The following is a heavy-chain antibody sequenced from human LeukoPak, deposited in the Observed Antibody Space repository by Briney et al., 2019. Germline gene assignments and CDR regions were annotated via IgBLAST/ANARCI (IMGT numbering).Heavy chain of an antibody. J-gene: IGHJ6*03. D-gene: IGHD6-13*01. CDR3: ARGEESSSWYYYYYYMDV. Sequence: ASVKVSCKASGYTFTSYYMHWVRQATGQGLEWMGWMNPNSGNTGYAQKFQGRVTMTRNTSISTAYMELSSLRSEDTAVYYCARGEESSSWYYYYYYMDVWGKGTTVTVSS. CDR1: GYTFTSYY. CDR2: MNPNSGNT. V-gene: IGHV1-8*02.